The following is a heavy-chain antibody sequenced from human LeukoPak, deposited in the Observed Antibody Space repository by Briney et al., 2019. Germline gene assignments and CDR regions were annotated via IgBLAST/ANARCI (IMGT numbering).Heavy chain of an antibody. V-gene: IGHV1-46*01. CDR1: GYTFTSYY. Sequence: ASVKVSCKASGYTFTSYYMHWVRQAPGQGLEWMGIINPSGGSTTNAQKFQGRVTMTRDTSTSTVYMELSSLRSEDTAVYYCANGGSNLHNNYYYYGMDVWGQGTTVTVSS. D-gene: IGHD1-1*01. CDR2: INPSGGST. CDR3: ANGGSNLHNNYYYYGMDV. J-gene: IGHJ6*02.